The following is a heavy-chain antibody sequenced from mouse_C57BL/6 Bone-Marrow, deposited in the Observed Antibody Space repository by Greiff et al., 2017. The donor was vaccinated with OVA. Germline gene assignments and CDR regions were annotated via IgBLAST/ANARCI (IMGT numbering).Heavy chain of an antibody. CDR2: IDPSDSET. J-gene: IGHJ3*01. Sequence: VQLQQPGAELVRPGSSVKLSCKASGYTFTSYWMHWVKQRPIQGLEWICNIDPSDSETHYNQKFKDKATLTVDKSSSTAYMQLSSLTSEDSAVYDGARRNYYGSWFAYWGQGTLVTVSA. CDR1: GYTFTSYW. V-gene: IGHV1-52*01. CDR3: ARRNYYGSWFAY. D-gene: IGHD1-1*01.